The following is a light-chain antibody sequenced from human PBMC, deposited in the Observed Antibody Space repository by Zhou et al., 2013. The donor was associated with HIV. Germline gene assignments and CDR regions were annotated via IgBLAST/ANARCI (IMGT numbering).Light chain of an antibody. Sequence: VLTQSPGTLSLSPGERATLSCRASQSVSNNYLAWYQQKPGQAPRLLIYGASSRATGIPDKFTGSGSGTDFTFTIARLEPEDFAVYYCQQYGGSPWTFGQGTKVGIK. CDR3: QQYGGSPWT. V-gene: IGKV3-20*01. CDR2: GAS. J-gene: IGKJ1*01. CDR1: QSVSNNY.